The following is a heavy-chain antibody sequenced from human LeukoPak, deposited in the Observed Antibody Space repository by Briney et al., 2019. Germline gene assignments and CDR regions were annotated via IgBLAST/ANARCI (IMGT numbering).Heavy chain of an antibody. V-gene: IGHV4-59*08. CDR1: GGSISSYY. CDR2: IYYSGST. D-gene: IGHD3-9*01. Sequence: SETLSLTRTVSGGSISSYYWSWIRQPPGKGLEWMGDIYYSGSTNYNPSLKSRVTISVDTSKNQFSLKLSSVTAADTAVYYCARTTFWDYYYYMDVWGKGTTVTVSS. CDR3: ARTTFWDYYYYMDV. J-gene: IGHJ6*03.